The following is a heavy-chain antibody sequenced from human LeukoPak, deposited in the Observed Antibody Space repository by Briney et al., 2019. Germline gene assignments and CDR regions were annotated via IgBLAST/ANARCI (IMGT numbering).Heavy chain of an antibody. Sequence: KAGGSLRLSCAASGFTFSSYSMSWVRQAPGKGLEWVSSISSSSSYIYYADSVKGRFTISRGNAKNSLYLQMNSLRAEDTAVYYCTSMDIVVVVAANGMDVWGQGTTVTVSS. D-gene: IGHD2-15*01. J-gene: IGHJ6*02. CDR3: TSMDIVVVVAANGMDV. CDR1: GFTFSSYS. CDR2: ISSSSSYI. V-gene: IGHV3-21*01.